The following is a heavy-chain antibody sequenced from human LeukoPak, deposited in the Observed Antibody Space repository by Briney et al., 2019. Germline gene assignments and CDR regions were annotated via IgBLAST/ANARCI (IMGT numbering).Heavy chain of an antibody. V-gene: IGHV3-9*01. CDR3: ARDRPYYGSGSYDYYYYMDV. J-gene: IGHJ6*03. D-gene: IGHD3-10*01. Sequence: GGSLRLSCAASGFTFDDYAMHWVRQAPGKGLEWVSGISWNSGSIGYADSVKGRFTISRDNSKNTLYLQMNSLRAEDTAVYYCARDRPYYGSGSYDYYYYMDVWGKGTTVTVSS. CDR1: GFTFDDYA. CDR2: ISWNSGSI.